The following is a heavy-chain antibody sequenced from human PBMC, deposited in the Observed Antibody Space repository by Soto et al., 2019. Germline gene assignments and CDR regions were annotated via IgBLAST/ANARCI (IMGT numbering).Heavy chain of an antibody. CDR3: VYGYYFDY. CDR1: GYSFSSYE. Sequence: GGSLGLAGVASGYSFSSYELNWVRQAPGKGLEWVSFISSSGTTIYYADSVKGRFTISRDNAKNSLYLQMNSLRAEDTAVYYCVYGYYFDYWGQGTLVTVSS. V-gene: IGHV3-48*03. J-gene: IGHJ4*02. D-gene: IGHD4-17*01. CDR2: ISSSGTTI.